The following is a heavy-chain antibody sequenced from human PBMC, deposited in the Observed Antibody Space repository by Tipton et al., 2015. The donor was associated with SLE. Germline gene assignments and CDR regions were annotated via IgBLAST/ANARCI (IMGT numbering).Heavy chain of an antibody. V-gene: IGHV3-23*01. CDR3: AKHRSTSFDY. J-gene: IGHJ4*02. CDR2: ISGSGGST. CDR1: GGSFSGYY. D-gene: IGHD2-2*01. Sequence: LSLTCAVYGGSFSGYYWSWIRQPPGKGLEWVSAISGSGGSTYYADSVKGRFTISRDNSKNTLYLQMNSLRAEDTAVYYCAKHRSTSFDYWGQGTLVTVSS.